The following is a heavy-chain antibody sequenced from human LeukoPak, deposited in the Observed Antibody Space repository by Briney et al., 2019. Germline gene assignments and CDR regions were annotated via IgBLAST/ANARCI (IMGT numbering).Heavy chain of an antibody. D-gene: IGHD3-22*01. J-gene: IGHJ4*02. CDR1: GFTFSSYA. CDR2: ISGSGGST. CDR3: AKDRAPYYYDTSGTTSDY. V-gene: IGHV3-23*01. Sequence: GGSLRLSCAAPGFTFSSYAMSWVRQAPGKGLEWVSAISGSGGSTYYADSVKGRFTISRDNSKNTLYLQMNSLRAEDTAVYYCAKDRAPYYYDTSGTTSDYWGQGTLVTVSS.